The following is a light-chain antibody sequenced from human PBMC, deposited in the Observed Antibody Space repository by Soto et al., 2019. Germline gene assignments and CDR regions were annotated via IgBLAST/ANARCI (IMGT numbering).Light chain of an antibody. V-gene: IGKV3-15*01. CDR1: QSVSSN. Sequence: IVMTQSPATLSVFPGERATLSCRASQSVSSNLVWYQQKPGQAPNLLIYNTFTRATGIPVRFSGSGSGTEFTLTISSLQSEDLADYYCQQYNNWPYTFGQGTKLEI. J-gene: IGKJ2*01. CDR2: NTF. CDR3: QQYNNWPYT.